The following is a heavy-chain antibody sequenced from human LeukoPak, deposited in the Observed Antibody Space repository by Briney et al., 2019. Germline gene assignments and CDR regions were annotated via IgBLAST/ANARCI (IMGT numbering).Heavy chain of an antibody. J-gene: IGHJ4*02. CDR3: SRGRSRDCRPSCHILDDY. D-gene: IGHD2-2*02. V-gene: IGHV1-2*02. CDR1: GYIFTDYY. CDR2: INPNSGDT. Sequence: ASVKVSCKASGYIFTDYYMHWVRQAPGQGLEWMGWINPNSGDTNYAQKFQGRVTMTRDTSISTAFLELSSLRSDDTAVYFCSRGRSRDCRPSCHILDDYRGQGTLVNLSS.